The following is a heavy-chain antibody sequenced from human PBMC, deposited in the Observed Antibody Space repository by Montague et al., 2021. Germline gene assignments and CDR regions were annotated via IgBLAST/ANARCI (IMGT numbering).Heavy chain of an antibody. CDR3: AVTNPYYYYGMDV. CDR2: IYYSRRT. CDR1: GDSARCGIYH. J-gene: IGHJ6*02. Sequence: SETLSLTCSVSGDSARCGIYHWGWIRQPPGKGLEWIGYIYYSRRTNYNPSLKSRVTISVDTSRNQFSLKLSSVTAADTAFYYCAVTNPYYYYGMDVWGQGTTVTVSS. V-gene: IGHV4-61*01. D-gene: IGHD1-14*01.